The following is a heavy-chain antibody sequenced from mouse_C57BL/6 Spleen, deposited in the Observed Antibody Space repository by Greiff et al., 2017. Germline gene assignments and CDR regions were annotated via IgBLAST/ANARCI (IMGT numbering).Heavy chain of an antibody. D-gene: IGHD2-2*01. CDR3: AREVTPTGFDY. Sequence: VQLQQSGAELVRPGASVKLSCKASGYTFTDYYINWVKQRPGQGLEWIARIYPGSGNTYYNEKFTGKATLTAEKSSSTASMQLSSLTSEDSAVYFCAREVTPTGFDYWGQGTTLTVSS. V-gene: IGHV1-76*01. J-gene: IGHJ2*01. CDR2: IYPGSGNT. CDR1: GYTFTDYY.